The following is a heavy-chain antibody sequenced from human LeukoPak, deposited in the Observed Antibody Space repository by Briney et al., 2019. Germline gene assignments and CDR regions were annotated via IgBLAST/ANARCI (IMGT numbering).Heavy chain of an antibody. Sequence: SSETLSLTCTVSGGSISSSSYYWGWIRQPPGKGLEWIGSIYYSGSTYYNPSLKSRVTISVDTSKNQFSLKLSSVTAADTAVYYCARVEYYGDYGHYWGQGTLVTVSS. D-gene: IGHD4-17*01. CDR1: GGSISSSSYY. V-gene: IGHV4-39*07. J-gene: IGHJ4*02. CDR3: ARVEYYGDYGHY. CDR2: IYYSGST.